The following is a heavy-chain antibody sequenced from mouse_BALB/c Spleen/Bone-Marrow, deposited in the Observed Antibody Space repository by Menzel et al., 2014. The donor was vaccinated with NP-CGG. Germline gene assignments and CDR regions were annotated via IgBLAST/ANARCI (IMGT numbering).Heavy chain of an antibody. J-gene: IGHJ2*01. CDR3: ARQAYYGRSVY. CDR2: INPDSSTI. V-gene: IGHV4-1*02. CDR1: GSDFSRYW. D-gene: IGHD1-1*01. Sequence: VQLKQTGGGLGQPGGSLKLSCAASGSDFSRYWMSWVRQAPGKGLEWIGEINPDSSTINYTPSLKGKFIISRDNAKNTLYLQMSKVRSEDTALYYCARQAYYGRSVYLGQGTTPTVSS.